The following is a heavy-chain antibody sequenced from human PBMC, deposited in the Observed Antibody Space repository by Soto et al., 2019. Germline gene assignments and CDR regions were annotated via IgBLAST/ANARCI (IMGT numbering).Heavy chain of an antibody. J-gene: IGHJ4*02. V-gene: IGHV3-15*01. CDR3: TTAPTGGYDFWSGYLRAVDY. D-gene: IGHD3-3*01. Sequence: EVQLVESGGGLVKPGGSLRLSCAASGFTFSNAWMSWVRQAPGKGLEWVGRIKSKTDGGTTDYAAPVKGRFTISRDDSKNTLYLQMNSLKTEDTAVYYCTTAPTGGYDFWSGYLRAVDYWGQGTLVTVSS. CDR2: IKSKTDGGTT. CDR1: GFTFSNAW.